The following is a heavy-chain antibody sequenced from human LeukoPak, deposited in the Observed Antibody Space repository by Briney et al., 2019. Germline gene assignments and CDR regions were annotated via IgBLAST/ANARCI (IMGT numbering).Heavy chain of an antibody. CDR3: ARDRPDYYDSSGYDNWFDP. Sequence: ASVKVSCKASGYTFTSYGISWERQAPGQGLEWMGWISAYNGNTNYAQKLQGRVTMTTDTSTSTAYMELRSLRSDDTAVYYCARDRPDYYDSSGYDNWFDPWGQGTLVTVSS. J-gene: IGHJ5*02. V-gene: IGHV1-18*01. CDR1: GYTFTSYG. D-gene: IGHD3-22*01. CDR2: ISAYNGNT.